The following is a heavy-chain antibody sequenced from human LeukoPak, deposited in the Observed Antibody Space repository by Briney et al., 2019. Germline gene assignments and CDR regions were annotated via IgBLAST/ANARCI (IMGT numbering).Heavy chain of an antibody. V-gene: IGHV3-23*01. CDR1: GFTFSTYA. CDR3: ARVGRLTVTTPTGNDY. D-gene: IGHD4-17*01. J-gene: IGHJ4*02. CDR2: ISGDGAVT. Sequence: QSGGSLRLSCAASGFTFSTYAMSWVRQAPGKGLEWVSAISGDGAVTYYADSVKGRFAISRDSSKDTLYLQMNSLRAEDTAVYYCARVGRLTVTTPTGNDYWGQGTLVTVSS.